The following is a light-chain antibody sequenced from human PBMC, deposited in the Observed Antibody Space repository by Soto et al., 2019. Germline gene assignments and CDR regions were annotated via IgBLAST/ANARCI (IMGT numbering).Light chain of an antibody. CDR1: QSISGW. CDR2: KTS. CDR3: QQYNYSYT. V-gene: IGKV1-5*03. Sequence: DIQMTQSPSTLSASVGDRVTITCRASQSISGWLAWYQQKPGKAPKLLIYKTSSLESGVPSRFSGSGSGTEFTLTISSLQHDDFAYYYCQQYNYSYTFGQGTKVEIK. J-gene: IGKJ2*01.